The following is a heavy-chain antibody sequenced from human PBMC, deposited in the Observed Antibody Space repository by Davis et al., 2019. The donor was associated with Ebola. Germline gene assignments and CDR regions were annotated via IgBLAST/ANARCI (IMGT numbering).Heavy chain of an antibody. CDR2: INAGNGNT. Sequence: AASVKVSCKASGYTFTSYAMHWVRQAPGQRLEWMGWINAGNGNTKYSQKFQGRVPITRDKSASTAYMELSSLRSEDTAVYYCARVTVVTSIPDYWGQGTLVTVSS. CDR1: GYTFTSYA. J-gene: IGHJ4*02. V-gene: IGHV1-3*01. D-gene: IGHD4-23*01. CDR3: ARVTVVTSIPDY.